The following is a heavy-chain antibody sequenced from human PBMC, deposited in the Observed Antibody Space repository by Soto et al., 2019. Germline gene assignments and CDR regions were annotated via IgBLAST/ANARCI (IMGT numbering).Heavy chain of an antibody. V-gene: IGHV3-49*03. CDR1: GFTFGDYA. Sequence: GGSLRLSCTASGFTFGDYAMSWFRQAPGKGLEWVGFIRSKAYGGTTEYAASVKGRFTISRDDSKSIAYLQMNSLKTEDTAVYYCTRDLITYYDILTGNDAFDIWGQGTMVTVSS. CDR3: TRDLITYYDILTGNDAFDI. CDR2: IRSKAYGGTT. J-gene: IGHJ3*02. D-gene: IGHD3-9*01.